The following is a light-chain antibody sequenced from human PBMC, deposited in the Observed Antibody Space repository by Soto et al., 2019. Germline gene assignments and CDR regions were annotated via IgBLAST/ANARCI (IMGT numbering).Light chain of an antibody. CDR1: SSNIGAGYD. Sequence: QSALTQPPSVSGAPGQRVTIYCTGSSSNIGAGYDVHWYQQLPGTAPKLLIYGNSNRPSGVPDRFSGSKSGTSASLAITGLQAEDEADYYCQSYDSSLYWVFGGGTKLTVL. V-gene: IGLV1-40*01. J-gene: IGLJ3*02. CDR2: GNS. CDR3: QSYDSSLYWV.